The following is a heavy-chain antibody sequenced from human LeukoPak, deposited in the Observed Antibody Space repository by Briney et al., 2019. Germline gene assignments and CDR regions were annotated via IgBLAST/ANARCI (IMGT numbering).Heavy chain of an antibody. Sequence: PSETLSLTCAVYGGSLSGYYWSWIRQPPGKGLEWIGEINHSGSTNYNPSLKSRVTISVDTSKNQFSLKLSSVTAADTAVYYCARERTIFGVVIAAKKYNWFDPWGQGTLVTVSS. CDR1: GGSLSGYY. CDR3: ARERTIFGVVIAAKKYNWFDP. J-gene: IGHJ5*02. V-gene: IGHV4-34*01. CDR2: INHSGST. D-gene: IGHD3-3*01.